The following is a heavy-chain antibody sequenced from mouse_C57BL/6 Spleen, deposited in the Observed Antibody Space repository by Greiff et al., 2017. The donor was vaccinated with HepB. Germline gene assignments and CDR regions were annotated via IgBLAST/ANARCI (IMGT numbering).Heavy chain of an antibody. CDR3: ARAYGSSYEYFDY. J-gene: IGHJ2*01. Sequence: QVQLKQSGAELVKPGASVKMSCKASGYTFTSYWITWVKQRPGQGLEWIGDIYPGSGSTNYNEKFKSKATLTVDTSSSTAYMQLSSLTSEDSAVYYCARAYGSSYEYFDYWGQGTTLTVSS. V-gene: IGHV1-55*01. CDR2: IYPGSGST. CDR1: GYTFTSYW. D-gene: IGHD1-1*01.